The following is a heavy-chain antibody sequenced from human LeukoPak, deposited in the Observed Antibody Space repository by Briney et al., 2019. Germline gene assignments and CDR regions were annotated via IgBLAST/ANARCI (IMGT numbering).Heavy chain of an antibody. J-gene: IGHJ4*02. Sequence: PSETLSLTCSLSGDTLSTYYWNWIRQTPGRGLGWIGHISIGNTEYNPSLKSRVTISVDTSKNEFYLRLTSVTAADTALYFCARDKRHSYGKYFDPWSQGTLVSVSS. V-gene: IGHV4-4*08. CDR2: ISIGNT. CDR3: ARDKRHSYGKYFDP. D-gene: IGHD5-18*01. CDR1: GDTLSTYY.